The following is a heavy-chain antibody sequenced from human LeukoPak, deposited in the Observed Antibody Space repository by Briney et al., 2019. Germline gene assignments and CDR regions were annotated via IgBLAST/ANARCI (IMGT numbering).Heavy chain of an antibody. V-gene: IGHV4-59*01. CDR2: IYYSGST. CDR1: GGSISSYY. CDR3: ARGRSGSYLGY. J-gene: IGHJ4*02. D-gene: IGHD1-26*01. Sequence: SETLSLTCTVSGGSISSYYWSWIRQPPGKGLEWIGYIYYSGSTNYNPSLKSRVTISVDTSKSQFSLKLSSVTAADTAVYYCARGRSGSYLGYWGQGTLVTVSS.